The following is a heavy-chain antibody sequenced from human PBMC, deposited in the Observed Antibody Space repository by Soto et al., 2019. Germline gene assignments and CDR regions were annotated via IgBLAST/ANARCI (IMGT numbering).Heavy chain of an antibody. CDR3: ARTANWLDP. CDR1: GGSISSTSYH. Sequence: SETLSLTCTVSGGSISSTSYHWGWIRQPPGKGLEWIGNTHYTGSAYHNPSLKSRVTISVDTSKNQVSLKLSSVTATDTAVYYCARTANWLDPWGQGSLVTVSS. CDR2: THYTGSA. J-gene: IGHJ5*02. V-gene: IGHV4-39*01.